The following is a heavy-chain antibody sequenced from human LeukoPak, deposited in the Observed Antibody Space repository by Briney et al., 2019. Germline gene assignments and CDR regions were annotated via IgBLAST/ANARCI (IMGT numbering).Heavy chain of an antibody. Sequence: SETLSLTCTVSGGSISSYYWSWIRQPPGKGLEWIGYIIYSGGTNYHPSPKTRVTISVDTSKNQFSLKLSSVTAADTAVYYCARDYVSSSSQYYYYMDVWGKGTTVTVSS. CDR3: ARDYVSSSSQYYYYMDV. CDR2: IIYSGGT. D-gene: IGHD6-6*01. CDR1: GGSISSYY. J-gene: IGHJ6*03. V-gene: IGHV4-59*12.